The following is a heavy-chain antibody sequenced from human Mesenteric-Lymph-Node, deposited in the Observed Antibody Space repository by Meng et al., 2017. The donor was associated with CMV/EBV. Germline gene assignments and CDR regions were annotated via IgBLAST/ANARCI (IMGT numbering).Heavy chain of an antibody. V-gene: IGHV3-23*01. CDR3: AKGRSGSNLWHNWFDP. Sequence: GESLKISCLPSGFIFKNYAMTWFRQAPGKGLESVAVLSGSGGSAHYADSVEGRFPISRDNSENTLYLYLYSLRAEDTAVYYCAKGRSGSNLWHNWFDPWGQGNLVTVFS. CDR2: LSGSGGSA. J-gene: IGHJ5*02. CDR1: GFIFKNYA. D-gene: IGHD3-10*01.